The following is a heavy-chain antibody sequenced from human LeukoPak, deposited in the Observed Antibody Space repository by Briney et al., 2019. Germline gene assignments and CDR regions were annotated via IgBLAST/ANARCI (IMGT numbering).Heavy chain of an antibody. CDR1: GGSFSGYY. Sequence: SETLSLTCAVYGGSFSGYYWSWIRQPPGKGLEWIGEVNHSGSTNYNPSLKSRVTISVDTSKNQFSLKLTSVTAADTAVYYCARGGGYYYMDVWDKGTTVTVSS. V-gene: IGHV4-34*01. J-gene: IGHJ6*03. CDR3: ARGGGYYYMDV. CDR2: VNHSGST.